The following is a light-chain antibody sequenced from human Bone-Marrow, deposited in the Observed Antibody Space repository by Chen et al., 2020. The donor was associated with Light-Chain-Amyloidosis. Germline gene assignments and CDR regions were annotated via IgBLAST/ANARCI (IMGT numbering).Light chain of an antibody. CDR3: QVWDRSSDRPV. CDR1: NIGSTS. J-gene: IGLJ3*02. V-gene: IGLV3-21*02. Sequence: SYVLTQPSSVSVAPGQTATIACGGNNIGSTSVHWYQQTPGQAPQLVVYDDSDRPSGIPERLSGSNSGNTATLTISRVEAGEEADYYCQVWDRSSDRPVFGGGTKLTVL. CDR2: DDS.